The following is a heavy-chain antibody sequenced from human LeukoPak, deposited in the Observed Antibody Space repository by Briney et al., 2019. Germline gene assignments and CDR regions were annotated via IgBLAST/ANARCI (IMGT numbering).Heavy chain of an antibody. V-gene: IGHV4-31*03. Sequence: SETLSLTCTVSSASISSGGYYWSWIRQPPGKGLEWIAYILYSGTTYNNPSLKSRVTMSVDTSKNQFSLKLNSVTAADTAVYYCARDSYYYDSSGYSSITPDSWGQGTLVTVSS. D-gene: IGHD3-22*01. J-gene: IGHJ5*01. CDR3: ARDSYYYDSSGYSSITPDS. CDR1: SASISSGGYY. CDR2: ILYSGTT.